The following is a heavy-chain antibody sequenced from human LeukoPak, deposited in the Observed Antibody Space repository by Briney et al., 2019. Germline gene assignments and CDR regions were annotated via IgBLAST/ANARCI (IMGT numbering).Heavy chain of an antibody. CDR1: GGSISSYY. CDR2: IYYSGST. Sequence: SETLSLTCTVSGGSISSYYWSWIRQPPGKGLEWIGYIYYSGSTNYNPSLKSRVTISVDTSKNQFSLKLSSVTAADTAVYYCARIYYLTVDYWGQGTLVTVSS. CDR3: ARIYYLTVDY. V-gene: IGHV4-59*01. J-gene: IGHJ4*02. D-gene: IGHD3-22*01.